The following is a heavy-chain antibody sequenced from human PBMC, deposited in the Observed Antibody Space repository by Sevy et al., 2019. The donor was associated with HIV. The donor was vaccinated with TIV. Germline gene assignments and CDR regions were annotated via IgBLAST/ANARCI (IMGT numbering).Heavy chain of an antibody. J-gene: IGHJ4*02. CDR3: VAFTDGYSSGY. V-gene: IGHV4-61*02. CDR1: SAAVSSDNYY. CDR2: IHTSGFT. D-gene: IGHD6-19*01. Sequence: SETLSLTCTVSSAAVSSDNYYWSGIRQPAGKGLEGIRQPAGKGLEWVGRIHTSGFTNYNSSLESRVTVSLDTSKNQFSLRLISVTAADTAVYYCVAFTDGYSSGYWGRGTLVTVSS.